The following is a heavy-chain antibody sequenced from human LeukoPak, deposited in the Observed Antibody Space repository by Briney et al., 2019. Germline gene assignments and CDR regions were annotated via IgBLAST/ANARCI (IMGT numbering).Heavy chain of an antibody. J-gene: IGHJ4*02. CDR3: ARGVGGSGWYEAFDY. V-gene: IGHV3-21*01. CDR1: GFTFSSYS. CDR2: ISSSSSYI. Sequence: GGSLRLSCAASGFTFSSYSMNWVRQAPGKGLGWVSSISSSSSYIYYADSVKGRFTISRDNAKNSLYLQMNSLRAEDTAVYYCARGVGGSGWYEAFDYWGQGTLVTVSS. D-gene: IGHD6-19*01.